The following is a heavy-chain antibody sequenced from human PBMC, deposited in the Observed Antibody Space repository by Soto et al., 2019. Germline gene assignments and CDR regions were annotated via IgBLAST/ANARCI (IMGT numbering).Heavy chain of an antibody. V-gene: IGHV4-59*01. J-gene: IGHJ4*02. CDR1: GGSISSYC. Sequence: SETLSLTCTVSGGSISSYCWSWIRQPPGKGLEWIGYIYYSGSTNYNPSLKSRVTISVDTSKNQFSLKLSSVTAADTAVYYCARARPGIAAAGPDYWGQGTLVTVSS. CDR3: ARARPGIAAAGPDY. D-gene: IGHD6-13*01. CDR2: IYYSGST.